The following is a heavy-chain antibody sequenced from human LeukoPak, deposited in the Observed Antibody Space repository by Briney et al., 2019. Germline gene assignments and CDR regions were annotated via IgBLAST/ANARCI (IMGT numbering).Heavy chain of an antibody. CDR2: IYPGDSDT. CDR3: ARQSVLVTAPDY. V-gene: IGHV5-51*01. CDR1: GYAFPNYW. J-gene: IGHJ4*02. Sequence: GESLKISCKGSGYAFPNYWVAWVRQMPGKGLEWMGIIYPGDSDTRYGPSFQGQVTISADKSISTAYLQWSSLKASDSALYYCARQSVLVTAPDYWGQGTLVTVSS. D-gene: IGHD2-21*02.